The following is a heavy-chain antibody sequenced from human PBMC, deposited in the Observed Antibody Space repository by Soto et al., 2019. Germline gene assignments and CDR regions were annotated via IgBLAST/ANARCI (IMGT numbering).Heavy chain of an antibody. D-gene: IGHD1-26*01. Sequence: EVQLVQSGAEVKKPGESLKISCKGSGYRFTSYWIAWVRQMPGKGLEWMGIIYPADSNIRYSPSFQGQITISTDKSSTTAYLQWSSLKASDTAVYFCARQGPNDSSGSYDYWGPGTLVTVSS. CDR3: ARQGPNDSSGSYDY. CDR1: GYRFTSYW. CDR2: IYPADSNI. V-gene: IGHV5-51*01. J-gene: IGHJ4*02.